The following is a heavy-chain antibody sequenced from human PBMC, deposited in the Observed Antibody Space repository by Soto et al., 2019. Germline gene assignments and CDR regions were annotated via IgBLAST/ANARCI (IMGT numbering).Heavy chain of an antibody. J-gene: IGHJ6*02. Sequence: GVSHKISNKGSECNFTNYWIGRVSKMTGKGLERMGIIYPGDSDTRYSPSFQGQVTISADKSISTAYLQWSSLKASDTAMYYCARHLTMRYYGSGSYYPYYFYGMDVWGQGTTVTVFS. CDR3: ARHLTMRYYGSGSYYPYYFYGMDV. V-gene: IGHV5-51*01. D-gene: IGHD3-10*01. CDR1: ECNFTNYW. CDR2: IYPGDSDT.